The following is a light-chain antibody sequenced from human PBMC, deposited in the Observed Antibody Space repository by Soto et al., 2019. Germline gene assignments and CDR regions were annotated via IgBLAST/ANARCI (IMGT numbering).Light chain of an antibody. CDR1: SGSVSTRYY. V-gene: IGLV8-61*01. CDR3: QTWGSDIHV. J-gene: IGLJ1*01. CDR2: STS. Sequence: QTVVTQEPSFSVSPGGTVTLTCGVSSGSVSTRYYPSWYQQTPGQAPRTLIYSTSTRSSGVPDRFSGSIVGNKAALTISGAQADDESDYYCQTWGSDIHVFGPGTKLTVL.